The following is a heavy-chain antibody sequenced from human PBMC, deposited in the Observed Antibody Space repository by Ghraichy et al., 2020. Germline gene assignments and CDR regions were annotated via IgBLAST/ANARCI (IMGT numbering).Heavy chain of an antibody. CDR3: AKERFEDTAMAEPPEPYNWFDP. J-gene: IGHJ5*02. Sequence: GGSLRLSCAASGFTFSSYAMSWVRQAPGKGLEWVSAISGSGGSTYYADSVKGRFTISRDNSKNTLYLQMNSLRAEDTAVYYCAKERFEDTAMAEPPEPYNWFDPWGQGTLVTVSS. CDR1: GFTFSSYA. D-gene: IGHD5-18*01. CDR2: ISGSGGST. V-gene: IGHV3-23*01.